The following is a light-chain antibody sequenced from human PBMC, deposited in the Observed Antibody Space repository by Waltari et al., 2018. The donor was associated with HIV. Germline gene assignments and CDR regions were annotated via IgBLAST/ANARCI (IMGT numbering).Light chain of an antibody. J-gene: IGKJ1*01. CDR1: QSLVHSDGNTY. Sequence: SQSLVHSDGNTYLSWRQQRPGQPSRRLIYKVSNRFSRVPDRFSGSGAGTEFTLKISMVEPEDVGVYYCMQATKSTWTFGQGAKVEIK. V-gene: IGKV2-24*01. CDR3: MQATKSTWT. CDR2: KVS.